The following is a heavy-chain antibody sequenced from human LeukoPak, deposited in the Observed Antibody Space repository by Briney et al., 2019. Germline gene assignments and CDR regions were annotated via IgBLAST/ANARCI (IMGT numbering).Heavy chain of an antibody. CDR3: ARDSGYSGYSDY. Sequence: GGSLRLSCAASGFTFSSNGMHWVRQAPGRGLEWVSYISSSSSYTDYADSVKGRFTISRDNAKNSLNLQMNSLRAEDTAVYYCARDSGYSGYSDYWGQGTLVTVSS. V-gene: IGHV3-21*05. CDR1: GFTFSSNG. J-gene: IGHJ4*02. CDR2: ISSSSSYT. D-gene: IGHD5-12*01.